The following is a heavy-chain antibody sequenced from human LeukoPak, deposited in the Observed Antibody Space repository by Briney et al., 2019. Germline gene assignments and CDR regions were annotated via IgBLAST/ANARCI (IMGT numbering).Heavy chain of an antibody. Sequence: PSETLSLTCAVYGGSFSGYYWSWIRQPPGKGLEWIGEINHSGSTNYNPSLKSRVTISVDTSKNQFSLKLSSVTAADTALYYCARRNYADAFDIWGQGTMVTVSS. J-gene: IGHJ3*02. CDR3: ARRNYADAFDI. V-gene: IGHV4-34*01. CDR1: GGSFSGYY. D-gene: IGHD1-7*01. CDR2: INHSGST.